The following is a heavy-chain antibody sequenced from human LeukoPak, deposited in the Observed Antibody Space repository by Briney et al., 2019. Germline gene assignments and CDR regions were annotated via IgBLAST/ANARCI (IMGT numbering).Heavy chain of an antibody. Sequence: SETLSLTCAVYGGSYSGYYWSWIRQPPGKGLEWIGEINHSGSTNYNPSLKSRVTISVDTSKNQFSLKLSSVTAADTAVYYCARRLWFGELLSWFDPWGQGTLVTVSS. CDR3: ARRLWFGELLSWFDP. V-gene: IGHV4-34*01. CDR2: INHSGST. D-gene: IGHD3-10*01. J-gene: IGHJ5*02. CDR1: GGSYSGYY.